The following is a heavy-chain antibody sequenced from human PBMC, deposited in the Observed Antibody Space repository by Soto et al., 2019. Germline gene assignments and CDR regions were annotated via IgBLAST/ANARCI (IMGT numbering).Heavy chain of an antibody. J-gene: IGHJ4*02. Sequence: KPSETLSLTCTVSGGSISSSSYYWGWIRQPPGKGLEWIGSIYYSGSTYYNPSLKSRVTISVDTSKNQFSLKLSSVTAADTAVYYCARHGGGSLNRFDYWGQGTLVTVSS. V-gene: IGHV4-39*01. CDR2: IYYSGST. D-gene: IGHD2-15*01. CDR3: ARHGGGSLNRFDY. CDR1: GGSISSSSYY.